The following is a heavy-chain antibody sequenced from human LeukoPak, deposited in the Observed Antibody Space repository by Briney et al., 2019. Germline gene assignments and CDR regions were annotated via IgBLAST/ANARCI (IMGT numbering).Heavy chain of an antibody. CDR2: IYSSGST. J-gene: IGHJ6*02. D-gene: IGHD1-1*01. CDR3: ARSPRTDYGMDV. CDR1: GGSISSYY. V-gene: IGHV4-59*08. Sequence: SETLSLTCAVSGGSISSYYWSWIRQPPGKGLEWIGYIYSSGSTNYNPSLKSRVTMSVDTSMHQFSLKLSSVTAADTAVYYCARSPRTDYGMDVWGQGTTVTVSS.